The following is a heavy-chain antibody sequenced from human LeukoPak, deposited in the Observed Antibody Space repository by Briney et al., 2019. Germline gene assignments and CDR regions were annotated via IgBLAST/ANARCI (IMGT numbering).Heavy chain of an antibody. D-gene: IGHD3-3*01. CDR3: GRYEMDV. J-gene: IGHJ6*02. CDR1: GFTFSTYW. V-gene: IGHV3-7*01. Sequence: GGSLRLSCAASGFTFSTYWMMWVRQAPGKGLEWVATIKNDGSEKYYVDSVKGRFSFSRDNAENSLFLQLNSLRVEDTAVYYCGRYEMDVWGQGTTVTVSS. CDR2: IKNDGSEK.